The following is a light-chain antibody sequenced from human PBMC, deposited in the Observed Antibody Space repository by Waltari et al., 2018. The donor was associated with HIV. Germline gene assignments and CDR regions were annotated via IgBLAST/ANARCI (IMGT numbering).Light chain of an antibody. CDR3: QSYDSSLSAPVV. CDR2: GNS. J-gene: IGLJ2*01. Sequence: QSVLTQPPSVSGAPGQRVTISCTGSSSNIGAGYAVHWYQQLPGTAPKPLIYGNSNRPSGVPDRFSGSKSGTSASLAITGLQAEDEADYYCQSYDSSLSAPVVFGGGTKLTVL. V-gene: IGLV1-40*01. CDR1: SSNIGAGYA.